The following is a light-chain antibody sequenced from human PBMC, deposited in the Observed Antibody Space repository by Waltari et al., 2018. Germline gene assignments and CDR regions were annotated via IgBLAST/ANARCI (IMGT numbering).Light chain of an antibody. CDR1: RGISSY. J-gene: IGKJ1*01. Sequence: DIHLTQSPSYLSASVGDRVTITCRASRGISSYLAWYQQKPGKAPKLLIYAASTLQSGVPLRFSGSGSGTEFTRTISSLQPEDFATYYCQQVNTYSWTFGQGTKVEIK. CDR2: AAS. CDR3: QQVNTYSWT. V-gene: IGKV1-9*01.